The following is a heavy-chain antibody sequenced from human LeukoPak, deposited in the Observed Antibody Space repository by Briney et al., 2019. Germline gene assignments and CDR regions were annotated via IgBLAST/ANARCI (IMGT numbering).Heavy chain of an antibody. V-gene: IGHV3-74*01. J-gene: IGHJ4*02. D-gene: IGHD3-22*01. Sequence: GGSLRLSCAASGFTFSSYWMHWARQAPGKGLVWVSRINTDGSSTSYADSVKGRFTISRDNAKNTLYLQMNSLRAEDTAVYYCARDDSYYYDSSGYLDYWGQGTLVTVSS. CDR3: ARDDSYYYDSSGYLDY. CDR2: INTDGSST. CDR1: GFTFSSYW.